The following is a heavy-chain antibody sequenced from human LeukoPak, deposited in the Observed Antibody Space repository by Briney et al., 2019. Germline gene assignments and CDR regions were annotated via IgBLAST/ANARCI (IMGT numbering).Heavy chain of an antibody. V-gene: IGHV4-61*02. CDR3: ARGLGSMLRGGSNWFDP. D-gene: IGHD3-10*01. CDR1: GASITSGTYY. J-gene: IGHJ5*02. CDR2: IYTSGTT. Sequence: SETLPLTCTVSGASITSGTYYWGWIRQPAGKGLEYIGRIYTSGTTNYNPSVKSRVTISIDTSKNQFSLTLTSVTAADTALYYCARGLGSMLRGGSNWFDPWGQGTLVIVSS.